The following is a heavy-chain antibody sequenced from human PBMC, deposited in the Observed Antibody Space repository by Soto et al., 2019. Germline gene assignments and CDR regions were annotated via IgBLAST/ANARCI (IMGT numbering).Heavy chain of an antibody. D-gene: IGHD2-15*01. V-gene: IGHV4-59*01. CDR1: GGSISSYY. CDR3: VREGYCSGGSCNWFDP. CDR2: IYYSGST. Sequence: QVQLQESGPGLVKPSETLSLTCTVSGGSISSYYWSWIRQPPGKGLEWIGYIYYSGSTNYNPSLKSRVTISVDTSNNQFSRKLSSVTAADTAVYYCVREGYCSGGSCNWFDPWGQGTLVTVSS. J-gene: IGHJ5*02.